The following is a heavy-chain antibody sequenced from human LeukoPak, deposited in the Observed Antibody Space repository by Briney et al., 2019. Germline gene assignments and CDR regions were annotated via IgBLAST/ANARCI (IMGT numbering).Heavy chain of an antibody. CDR3: VRDGYCGSASCRGWFDP. CDR2: ISYDGSTE. J-gene: IGHJ5*02. Sequence: GSLRLSCATSGIRFSRYAMHWVRQAPGKGLEWVAVISYDGSTEYYADSVKGRFTISRDNSKNTLYVQMNSLRVDDTAVYYCVRDGYCGSASCRGWFDPWGQGTLVSVSS. V-gene: IGHV3-30*04. CDR1: GIRFSRYA. D-gene: IGHD2-2*03.